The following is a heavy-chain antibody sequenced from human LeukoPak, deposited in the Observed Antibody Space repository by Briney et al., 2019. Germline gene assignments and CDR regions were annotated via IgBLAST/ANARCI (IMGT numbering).Heavy chain of an antibody. CDR1: GGSISSYY. CDR3: ARVGGDYGDYGQAFDI. Sequence: SETLSLTCTVSGGSISSYYWSWIRQPAGKGLEWIGRIYTSGSTNYNPSLKCRVTMSVDTSKNQFSLKLSSVTAADTAVYYCARVGGDYGDYGQAFDIWGQGTMVTVSS. CDR2: IYTSGST. J-gene: IGHJ3*02. V-gene: IGHV4-4*07. D-gene: IGHD4-17*01.